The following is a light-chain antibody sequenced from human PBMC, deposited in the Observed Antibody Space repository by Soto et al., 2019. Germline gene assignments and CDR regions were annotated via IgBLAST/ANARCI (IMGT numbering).Light chain of an antibody. V-gene: IGKV3-15*01. CDR1: QSVSSN. J-gene: IGKJ1*01. Sequence: EIVMTQSPATLSVSPGERATLSCRASQSVSSNLAWYQQKPGQAPRLLIYGASTRATGIPARFSGSGSGTEFTLTISRLEPEDFAVYYCQQYGNSLWTFGQGTKVDIK. CDR3: QQYGNSLWT. CDR2: GAS.